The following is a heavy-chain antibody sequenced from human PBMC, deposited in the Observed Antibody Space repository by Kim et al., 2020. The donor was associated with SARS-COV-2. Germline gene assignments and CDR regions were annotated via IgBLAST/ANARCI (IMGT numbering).Heavy chain of an antibody. J-gene: IGHJ4*02. CDR3: ARDRGRGWLQPDY. V-gene: IGHV3-21*01. CDR2: ISSSSSYI. D-gene: IGHD5-12*01. CDR1: GFTFSSYS. Sequence: RGSLRLSCAASGFTFSSYSMNWVRQAPGKGLEWVSSISSSSSYIYYADSVKGRFTISRDNAKNSLYLQMNSLRAEDTAVYYCARDRGRGWLQPDYWGQGTLVTVSS.